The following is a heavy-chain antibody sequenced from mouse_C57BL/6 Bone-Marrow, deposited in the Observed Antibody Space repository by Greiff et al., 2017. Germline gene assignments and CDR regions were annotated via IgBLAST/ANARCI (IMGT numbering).Heavy chain of an antibody. V-gene: IGHV5-6*01. J-gene: IGHJ4*01. CDR3: ARRCLWLCCCAMDY. D-gene: IGHD6-1*01. CDR2: ISSGGGYT. CDR1: GFTFSSYG. Sequence: EVKLQQSGGDLVKPGGSLKLSCAASGFTFSSYGMSWVRQTPDKRLEWVATISSGGGYTYYPDSVKGRFTISRDNAKNTLYLQMSSLKSEDTAMYYCARRCLWLCCCAMDYWGQGTSVTV.